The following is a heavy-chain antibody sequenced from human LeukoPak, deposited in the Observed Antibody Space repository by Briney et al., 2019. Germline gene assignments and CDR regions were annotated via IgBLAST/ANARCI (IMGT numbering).Heavy chain of an antibody. CDR2: INPNSGGT. V-gene: IGHV1-2*02. CDR1: GYTFTGYS. D-gene: IGHD2/OR15-2a*01. Sequence: ASVKVSCKASGYTFTGYSMHWVRQAPGQGLEWMGWINPNSGGTNYAQKFQGRVTMTRDTSISTAYMELSRLRSDDTAVYYCARGVIGTTFIDYWGQGTLVTVSS. J-gene: IGHJ4*02. CDR3: ARGVIGTTFIDY.